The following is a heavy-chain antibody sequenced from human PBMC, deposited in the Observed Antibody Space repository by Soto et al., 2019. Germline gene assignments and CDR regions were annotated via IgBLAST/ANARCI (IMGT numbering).Heavy chain of an antibody. CDR2: IYHSGST. J-gene: IGHJ4*02. CDR3: AGGPGVARNY. D-gene: IGHD5-12*01. V-gene: IGHV4-30-2*01. Sequence: QLQLQESGSGLVKPSQTLSLTCAVSGGSISSGGYSWSWIRQPPGKGLEWIGYIYHSGSTYYNPSHKRRVTLSVARSKHQFSLKLSSVTAADTAVYYCAGGPGVARNYWGQGTLVTVSS. CDR1: GGSISSGGYS.